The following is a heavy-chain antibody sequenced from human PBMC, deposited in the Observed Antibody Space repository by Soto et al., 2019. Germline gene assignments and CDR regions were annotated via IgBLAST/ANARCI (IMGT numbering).Heavy chain of an antibody. CDR3: AKDIEPIVVVVADYDTPGNYYYGMDV. CDR1: GFTFSSYA. J-gene: IGHJ6*02. V-gene: IGHV3-23*01. D-gene: IGHD2-15*01. Sequence: GGSLRLSCAASGFTFSSYAMSWVRQAPGKGLEWVSAISGSGGSTYYADSVKGRFTISRDNSKNTLYLQMNSLRAEDTAVYYCAKDIEPIVVVVADYDTPGNYYYGMDVWGQGTTVTVSS. CDR2: ISGSGGST.